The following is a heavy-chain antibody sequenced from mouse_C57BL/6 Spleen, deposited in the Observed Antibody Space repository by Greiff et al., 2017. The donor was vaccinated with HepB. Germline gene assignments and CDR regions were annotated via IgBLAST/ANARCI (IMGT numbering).Heavy chain of an antibody. V-gene: IGHV10-1*01. CDR2: IRSKSNNYAT. J-gene: IGHJ2*01. Sequence: EVQGVESGGGLVQPKGSLKLSCAASGFSFNTYAMNWVRQAPGKGLEWVARIRSKSNNYATYYADSVKDRFTISRDDSESMLYLQMNNLKTEDTAMYYCVRHVRTGAFDYWGQGTTLTVSS. CDR1: GFSFNTYA. CDR3: VRHVRTGAFDY.